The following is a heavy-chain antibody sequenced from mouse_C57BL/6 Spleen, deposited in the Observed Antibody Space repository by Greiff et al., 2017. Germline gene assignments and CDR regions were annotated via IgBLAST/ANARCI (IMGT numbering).Heavy chain of an antibody. Sequence: VHLVESGAELARPGASVKLSCKASGYTFTSYGISWVKQRTGQGLEWIGEIYPRSGNTYYNEKFKGKATLTADKSSSTAYMELRSLTSEDSAVYFCASPSTGYWGQGTTLTVSS. CDR3: ASPSTGY. CDR1: GYTFTSYG. V-gene: IGHV1-81*01. D-gene: IGHD3-1*01. CDR2: IYPRSGNT. J-gene: IGHJ2*01.